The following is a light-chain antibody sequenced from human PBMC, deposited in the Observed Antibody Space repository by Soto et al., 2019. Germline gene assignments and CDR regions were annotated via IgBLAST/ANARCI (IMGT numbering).Light chain of an antibody. CDR1: SSNIGAGYD. V-gene: IGLV1-40*01. CDR3: QSYDSSLSGYV. Sequence: QSVLTQPPSVSGAPGQRVTISCTGSSSNIGAGYDVHWYQQLPGTAPKLLIYGNSNRTSGVLDRFSGSKSGTSASLAITGLQDEDEADYYCQSYDSSLSGYVFGTGTKVTVL. CDR2: GNS. J-gene: IGLJ1*01.